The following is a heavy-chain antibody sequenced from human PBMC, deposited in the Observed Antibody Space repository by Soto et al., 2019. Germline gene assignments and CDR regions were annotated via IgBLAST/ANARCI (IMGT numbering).Heavy chain of an antibody. J-gene: IGHJ5*02. CDR1: GFTFSSYG. CDR3: AKDAQDWFDP. Sequence: SLRLSCAASGFTFSSYGMHWVRQAPGKGLEWVAVISYDGSNKYYADSVKGRFTISRDNSKNTLYLQMNSLRAEDTAVYYCAKDAQDWFDPWGQGTLVTVSS. CDR2: ISYDGSNK. V-gene: IGHV3-30*18.